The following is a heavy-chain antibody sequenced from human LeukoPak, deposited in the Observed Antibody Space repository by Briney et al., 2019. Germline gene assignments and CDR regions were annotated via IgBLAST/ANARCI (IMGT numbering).Heavy chain of an antibody. J-gene: IGHJ6*03. D-gene: IGHD3-3*01. CDR2: IRYDGSNK. V-gene: IGHV3-30*02. CDR1: GFTFSSYG. Sequence: PGGSLRLSCAASGFTFSSYGMHWVRQAPGKGLEWVAFIRYDGSNKYYADSVKGRFTISRDNSKNTLYLQMNSLRAEDTAVYYCAKDRPIFGVVPGGWYYYYYMDVWGKGTTVTVSS. CDR3: AKDRPIFGVVPGGWYYYYYMDV.